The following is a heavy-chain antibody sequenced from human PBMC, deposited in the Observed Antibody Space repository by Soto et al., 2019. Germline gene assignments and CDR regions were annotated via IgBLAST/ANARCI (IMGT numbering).Heavy chain of an antibody. CDR3: AKGGAIVAAGTRVYLYNAMDV. J-gene: IGHJ6*02. CDR2: INPNSGDT. CDR1: GYTFTGYY. V-gene: IGHV1-2*02. D-gene: IGHD1-26*01. Sequence: ASVKVSCKASGYTFTGYYVHWVRQAPGQGLEWMGWINPNSGDTYLAQRFQGRVTMNRDTSIGTAYMELRGLTSDDTAEYYCAKGGAIVAAGTRVYLYNAMDVWGQGTTVTVSS.